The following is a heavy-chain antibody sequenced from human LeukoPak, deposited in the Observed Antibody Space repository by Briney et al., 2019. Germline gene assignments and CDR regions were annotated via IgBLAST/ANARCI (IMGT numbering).Heavy chain of an antibody. V-gene: IGHV1-2*06. Sequence: GASVKVSGKASGYTFTGYYMHWVRQAPGQGLEWMGRINPNSGGTNYAQKFQGRVTMTRDTSISTAYMELSRLRSDDTAVYYCARGGPSATIFGGADYWGQGTLVTVSS. CDR2: INPNSGGT. CDR1: GYTFTGYY. J-gene: IGHJ4*02. CDR3: ARGGPSATIFGGADY. D-gene: IGHD3-3*01.